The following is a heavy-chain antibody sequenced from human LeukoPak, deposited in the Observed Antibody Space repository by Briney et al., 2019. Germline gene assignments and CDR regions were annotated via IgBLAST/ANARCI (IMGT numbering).Heavy chain of an antibody. Sequence: GPCLRPAWAAAGFSFISYATNCVSQPAGKGLAWVSSIVVGGGNTYHTDFVKSRFTTSRDNSENPLYMQLDSMRAEDTAVYYCAKGFLASCSGARCYPFDHWGQGTPVTVSS. CDR3: AKGFLASCSGARCYPFDH. CDR1: GFSFISYA. J-gene: IGHJ4*02. CDR2: IVVGGGNT. V-gene: IGHV3-23*01. D-gene: IGHD2-15*01.